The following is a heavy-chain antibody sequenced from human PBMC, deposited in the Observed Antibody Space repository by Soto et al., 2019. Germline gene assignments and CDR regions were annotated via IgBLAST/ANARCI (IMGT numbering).Heavy chain of an antibody. CDR2: IISILDIT. V-gene: IGHV1-69*02. CDR3: TKGADSSGSESAFDL. CDR1: GGTFSAYH. D-gene: IGHD3-22*01. Sequence: QVQLVQSGAEVKKPGSSVKVSCKHSGGTFSAYHFNWLRQAPGQGLEWMGRIISILDITDYSQNFQGRVTITADKSTNTADMDRTSLRSEDTAMYFCTKGADSSGSESAFDLWCQGTLISVSS. J-gene: IGHJ3*01.